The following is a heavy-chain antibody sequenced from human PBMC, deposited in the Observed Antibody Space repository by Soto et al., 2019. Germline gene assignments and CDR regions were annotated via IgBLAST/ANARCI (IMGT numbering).Heavy chain of an antibody. CDR2: ISYDGSNK. J-gene: IGHJ4*02. V-gene: IGHV3-30*18. CDR1: GFTFSSYG. CDR3: AKDQVRVLVAAAFDY. D-gene: IGHD2-15*01. Sequence: QVQLVESGGGVVQPGRSLRLSCAASGFTFSSYGMHWVRQAPGKGLEWVAVISYDGSNKYYADSVKGRLTISRDNSKNALYLQMNSLRAEDTAVYYWAKDQVRVLVAAAFDYWGQGTLVTVSS.